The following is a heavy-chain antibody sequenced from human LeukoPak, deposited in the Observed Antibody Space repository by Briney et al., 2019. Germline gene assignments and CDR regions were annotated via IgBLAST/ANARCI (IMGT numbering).Heavy chain of an antibody. CDR3: AREQPTRNPGMDV. CDR2: ISSGSSYI. D-gene: IGHD1-1*01. J-gene: IGHJ6*02. CDR1: GFTFSSYS. V-gene: IGHV3-21*01. Sequence: GGSLRLSCAASGFTFSSYSMNWVRQAPGKGLGWVSSISSGSSYIYYADSVKGRFTISRDNAKNSLYLQMNSLRAEDTAVYYCAREQPTRNPGMDVWGQGTTVTVSS.